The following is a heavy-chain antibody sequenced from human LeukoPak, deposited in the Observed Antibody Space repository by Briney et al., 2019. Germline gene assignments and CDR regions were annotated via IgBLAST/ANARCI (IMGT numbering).Heavy chain of an antibody. CDR2: IWYDGSNK. CDR3: ATDYYGSGSPSNYGMDV. CDR1: GFTFSSYG. V-gene: IGHV3-33*01. J-gene: IGHJ6*02. D-gene: IGHD3-10*01. Sequence: QPGRSLRLSCAASGFTFSSYGMHWVRQAPGKGLEWVAVIWYDGSNKYYADSVKGRFTISRDNSKNTLYLQMNSLRAEDTAVYYCATDYYGSGSPSNYGMDVWGQGTTVTDSS.